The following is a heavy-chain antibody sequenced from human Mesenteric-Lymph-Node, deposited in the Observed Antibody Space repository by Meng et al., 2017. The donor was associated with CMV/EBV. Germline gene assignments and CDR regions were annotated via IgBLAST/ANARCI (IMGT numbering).Heavy chain of an antibody. Sequence: KASGYTFTSYAMNWVRQAPGQGLEWMGWINTNTGNPTYAQGFTGRFVFSLDTSVSTAYLQISSLKAEDTAVYYCARGRHSGYDYYFDYWGQGTLVTVSS. CDR2: INTNTGNP. V-gene: IGHV7-4-1*02. J-gene: IGHJ4*02. CDR3: ARGRHSGYDYYFDY. D-gene: IGHD5-12*01. CDR1: GYTFTSYA.